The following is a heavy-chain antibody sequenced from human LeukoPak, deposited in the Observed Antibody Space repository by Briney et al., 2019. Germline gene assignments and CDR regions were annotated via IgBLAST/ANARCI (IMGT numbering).Heavy chain of an antibody. J-gene: IGHJ4*02. D-gene: IGHD4-17*01. CDR3: AKDDYGIDY. CDR1: GFTFRSYG. Sequence: GALGLSCAGSGFTFRSYGMHWGLQAPGKGLGWVAFMRCDGSNKYYADSVKGRFTISRDNSKNTLHLQMNSLRAEDTAVYYCAKDDYGIDYWGQGTLVTVSS. V-gene: IGHV3-30*02. CDR2: MRCDGSNK.